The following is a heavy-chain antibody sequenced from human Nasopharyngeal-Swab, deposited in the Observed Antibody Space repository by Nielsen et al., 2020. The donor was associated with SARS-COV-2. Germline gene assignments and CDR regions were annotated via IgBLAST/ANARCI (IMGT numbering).Heavy chain of an antibody. Sequence: QTRSLTGAISGDSVSSNNAAWNWIRQSPSRGLEWLGRTYYRSKWYNEYAASVKSRVTINPDTSKNQISLQVNSMTAEDTAVYYCARRQMGAHAFDIWGQGTMVTVSS. J-gene: IGHJ3*02. CDR1: GDSVSSNNAA. D-gene: IGHD3-16*01. CDR3: ARRQMGAHAFDI. V-gene: IGHV6-1*01. CDR2: TYYRSKWYN.